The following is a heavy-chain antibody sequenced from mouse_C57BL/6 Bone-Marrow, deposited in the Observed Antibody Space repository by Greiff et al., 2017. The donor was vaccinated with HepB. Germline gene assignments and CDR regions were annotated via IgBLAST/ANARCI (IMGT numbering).Heavy chain of an antibody. J-gene: IGHJ3*01. CDR2: IYPGGGYT. V-gene: IGHV1-63*01. CDR1: GYTFTNYW. Sequence: VQRVESGAELVRPGTSVKMSCKASGYTFTNYWIGWAKQRPGHGLEWIGDIYPGGGYTNYNEKFKGKATLTADKSSSTAYMQFSSLTSEDSAIYYCAREGLGGFAYWGQGTLVTVSA. D-gene: IGHD1-1*02. CDR3: AREGLGGFAY.